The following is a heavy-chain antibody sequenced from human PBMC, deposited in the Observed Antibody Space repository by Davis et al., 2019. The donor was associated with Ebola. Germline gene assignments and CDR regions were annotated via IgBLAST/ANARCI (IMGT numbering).Heavy chain of an antibody. V-gene: IGHV1-18*01. CDR2: ISGYNGKT. Sequence: AASVKVSCKTSGYMFISYGISWVRQAPGQGPEWVGWISGYNGKTNYAQKVQGRVSLTIDTSTATAYMELRSLRSDDTAFYYCVRYDLKRVRAFDVWGQGTLVSVS. J-gene: IGHJ3*01. CDR3: VRYDLKRVRAFDV. CDR1: GYMFISYG. D-gene: IGHD1-1*01.